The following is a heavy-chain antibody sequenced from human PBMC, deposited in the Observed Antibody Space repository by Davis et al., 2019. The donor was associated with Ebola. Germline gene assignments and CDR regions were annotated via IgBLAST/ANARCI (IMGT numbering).Heavy chain of an antibody. D-gene: IGHD6-19*01. CDR2: ISSNGGST. J-gene: IGHJ5*02. V-gene: IGHV3-64*01. CDR1: GFTFSSYA. Sequence: LSLTRAASGFTFSSYAMHWVRQAPGKGLEYVSAISSNGGSTYYANSVKGRFTISRDNSKNTLYLQMNSLRAEDTAVYYCSGLGASSGWYLPWGQGTLVTVSS. CDR3: SGLGASSGWYLP.